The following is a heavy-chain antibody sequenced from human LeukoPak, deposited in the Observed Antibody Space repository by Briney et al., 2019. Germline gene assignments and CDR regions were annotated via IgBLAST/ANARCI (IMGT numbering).Heavy chain of an antibody. Sequence: GGSLGLSCAASGFTVSSNYMSWVRQAPGKGLEWVSVIYSGGSTYYADSVKGRFTISRDNAKNSLYLQMNSLRAEDTAVYYCARDSYLVRYYDSSGYYLDYWGQGTLVTVSS. CDR3: ARDSYLVRYYDSSGYYLDY. V-gene: IGHV3-66*01. CDR2: IYSGGST. J-gene: IGHJ4*02. CDR1: GFTVSSNY. D-gene: IGHD3-22*01.